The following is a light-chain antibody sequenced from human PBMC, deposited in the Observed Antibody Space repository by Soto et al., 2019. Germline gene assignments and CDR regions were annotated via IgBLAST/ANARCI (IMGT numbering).Light chain of an antibody. J-gene: IGKJ1*01. CDR2: DAS. V-gene: IGKV1-5*01. CDR3: QHYDTYRAT. CDR1: QTINTR. Sequence: DIRMTQSPSTLSSSVGDRVTITCRATQTINTRLAWYQQKPGRAPKLLIYDASSLESGVPSRFSGSGSGTEFTLTLSGLQPDDCATYYCQHYDTYRATFGLGTKV.